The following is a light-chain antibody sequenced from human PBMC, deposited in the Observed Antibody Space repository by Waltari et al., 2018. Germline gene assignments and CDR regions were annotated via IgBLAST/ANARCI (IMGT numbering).Light chain of an antibody. CDR2: EVS. V-gene: IGLV2-14*01. J-gene: IGLJ1*01. Sequence: QSALTQPASVPGSPGQSIPISCTGPASDVGAYNFVSWYRQHPGKAPHLIIYEVSERPPGISDRFSGSKSDNTASLTISGLQADDEAVYYCSSYTTSNAPGVFGTGTKVTVL. CDR3: SSYTTSNAPGV. CDR1: ASDVGAYNF.